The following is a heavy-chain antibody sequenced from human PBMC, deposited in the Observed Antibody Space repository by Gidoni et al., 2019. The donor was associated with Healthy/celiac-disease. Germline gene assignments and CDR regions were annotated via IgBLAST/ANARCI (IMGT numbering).Heavy chain of an antibody. J-gene: IGHJ4*02. CDR1: GFTFSAYG. Sequence: EVQLVESGGGLVKPGGSLRLSCGASGFTFSAYGMNWVRQAPGKGLEWVSGINGNSGHIYYSDSVKGRFTISRDNAQSSLYLQMNSLTVEDTAVYYCARDQDRSADRCLDYWGQGTLVTVSS. V-gene: IGHV3-21*06. CDR2: INGNSGHI. CDR3: ARDQDRSADRCLDY.